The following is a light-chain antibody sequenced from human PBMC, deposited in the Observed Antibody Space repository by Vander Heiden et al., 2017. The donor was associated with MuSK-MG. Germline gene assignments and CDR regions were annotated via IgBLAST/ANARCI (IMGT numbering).Light chain of an antibody. CDR1: NANIGAGYD. CDR3: QSYDTALSGAL. J-gene: IGLJ3*02. V-gene: IGLV1-40*01. CDR2: GNT. Sequence: QSVLAQPPSVSGAPGQRVTISCTGTNANIGAGYDVHWYHQFPATAPNLLIYGNTNRPSGVPDRFSASKSDTSASLAISGLQADDAADYYCQSYDTALSGALFGGGTKLTVL.